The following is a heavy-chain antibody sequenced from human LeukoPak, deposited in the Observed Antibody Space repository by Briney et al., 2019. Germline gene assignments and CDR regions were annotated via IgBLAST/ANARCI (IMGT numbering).Heavy chain of an antibody. D-gene: IGHD4/OR15-4a*01. CDR2: ISAYNGNK. V-gene: IGHV1-18*01. J-gene: IGHJ5*02. CDR1: GYTFTSYG. CDR3: ARDRRDYGLAFDH. Sequence: ASVKVSCKASGYTFTSYGISWVRQAPGQGLEGMGWISAYNGNKNYEQKLQGRVTITTETSTSTAYMERRSLRSDDTAVYYCARDRRDYGLAFDHWGQGTLVTVSS.